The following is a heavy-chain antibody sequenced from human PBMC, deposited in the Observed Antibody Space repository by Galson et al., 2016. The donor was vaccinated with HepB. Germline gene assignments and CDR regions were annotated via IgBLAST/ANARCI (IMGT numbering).Heavy chain of an antibody. V-gene: IGHV4-59*01. J-gene: IGHJ5*02. CDR2: IHYSGPT. Sequence: LVKPTQTLSLTCNVSGDSLSKYYWTWIRQPPGKGLEWIAYIHYSGPTSYNPSLKSRVTISVDTSKNQFSLKLTSATPTDTAVYYCATLNPYGGYARWFDPWGQGTLVTVSS. CDR3: ATLNPYGGYARWFDP. CDR1: GDSLSKYY. D-gene: IGHD4-23*01.